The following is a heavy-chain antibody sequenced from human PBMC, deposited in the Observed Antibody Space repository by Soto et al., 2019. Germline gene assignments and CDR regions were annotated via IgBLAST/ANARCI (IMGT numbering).Heavy chain of an antibody. Sequence: QVQAQELGPGLVKPSGTLSLTCAVSGGSLGRRDWWSWVRQPPGKGLEWIGQIYLNGGSTYDPSLKTRVAISVDMSKNLLSLELRSVTTADTAVYYCVKNGEYSLHYWGQGALVTVSS. V-gene: IGHV4-4*02. CDR2: IYLNGGS. J-gene: IGHJ4*02. D-gene: IGHD4-17*01. CDR1: GGSLGRRDW. CDR3: VKNGEYSLHY.